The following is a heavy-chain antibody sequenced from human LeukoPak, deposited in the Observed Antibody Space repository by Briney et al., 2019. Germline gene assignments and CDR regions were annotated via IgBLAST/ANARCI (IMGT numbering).Heavy chain of an antibody. V-gene: IGHV4-34*01. D-gene: IGHD3-3*01. CDR2: INHSGSN. Sequence: PSETLSLTCAVYGVSFSGYYWSWLRQPPGKGVEWIGEINHSGSNNYNPSLKSRVTISEDTSKNQFSLKLSSVTAADTAVYYCARGPNDFWSGYSLLYFDYWGQGTLVTVSS. J-gene: IGHJ4*02. CDR3: ARGPNDFWSGYSLLYFDY. CDR1: GVSFSGYY.